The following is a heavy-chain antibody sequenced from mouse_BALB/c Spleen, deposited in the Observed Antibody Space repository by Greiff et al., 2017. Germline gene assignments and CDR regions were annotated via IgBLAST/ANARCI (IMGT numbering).Heavy chain of an antibody. CDR3: ARDNYGSSPAWFAY. Sequence: VKVEESGPGLVAPSQSLSITCTVSGFSLTSYGVHWVRQPPGKGLEWLGVIWAGGSTNYNSALMSRLSISKDNSKSQVFLKMNSLQTDDTAMYYCARDNYGSSPAWFAYWGQGTLVTVSA. V-gene: IGHV2-9*02. CDR1: GFSLTSYG. J-gene: IGHJ3*01. CDR2: IWAGGST. D-gene: IGHD1-1*01.